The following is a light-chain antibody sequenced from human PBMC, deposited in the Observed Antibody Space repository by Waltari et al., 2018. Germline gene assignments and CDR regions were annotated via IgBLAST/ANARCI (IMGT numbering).Light chain of an antibody. V-gene: IGKV3-20*01. CDR2: DAS. CDR3: QEYGGLPWS. Sequence: IVLTQSPGTLSLSPGERATLSGRASQSITNRLAWYQQKPGQSPRLLTYDASTRATGIPDSFSGSGSGTDFTLTISRLEPEDFAVYYCQEYGGLPWSFGQGTTVEIK. J-gene: IGKJ1*01. CDR1: QSITNR.